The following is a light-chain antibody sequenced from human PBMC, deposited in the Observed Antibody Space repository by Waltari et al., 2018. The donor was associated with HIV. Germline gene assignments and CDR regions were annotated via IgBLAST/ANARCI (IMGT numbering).Light chain of an antibody. CDR1: NSDAGSYNL. Sequence: QSALTQPASVSGSPGQSITIPCTGTNSDAGSYNLVSWYQQHPGKAPKLMIYEGSKRPSGVSDRFSGSKSGNTASLTVSGLQAEDEADYYCSSYAGSNTVVFGAGTKVTVL. CDR3: SSYAGSNTVV. J-gene: IGLJ1*01. V-gene: IGLV2-23*03. CDR2: EGS.